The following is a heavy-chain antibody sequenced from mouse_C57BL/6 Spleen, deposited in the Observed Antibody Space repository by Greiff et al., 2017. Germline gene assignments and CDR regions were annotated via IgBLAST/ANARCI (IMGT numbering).Heavy chain of an antibody. D-gene: IGHD1-1*01. CDR3: ARDSLGTTVVAPYYFGC. V-gene: IGHV5-4*01. Sequence: EVKLVESGGGLVKPGGSLKLSCAASGFTFSSYAMSWVRQTPEKRLEWVATISDGGSYTYYPDNVKGRFTISRDNAKNNLYLQMSHLKSEDTSMYYCARDSLGTTVVAPYYFGCWGQGTTLTVSS. CDR2: ISDGGSYT. J-gene: IGHJ2*01. CDR1: GFTFSSYA.